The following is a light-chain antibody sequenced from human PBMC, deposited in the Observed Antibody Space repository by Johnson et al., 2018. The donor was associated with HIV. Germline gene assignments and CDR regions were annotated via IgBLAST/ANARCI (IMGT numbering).Light chain of an antibody. CDR1: SCDIGNNY. J-gene: IGLJ1*01. V-gene: IGLV1-51*01. CDR2: DNN. Sequence: QSVLTQPPSVSAAPGQKVSISCSGNSCDIGNNYVSTHQQLPGTAPKLLIYDNNKRPSGIPDRFSGSKSGTSATLGITGLQPGDEADFYCATWDSILTAYVFGAGTKVTVL. CDR3: ATWDSILTAYV.